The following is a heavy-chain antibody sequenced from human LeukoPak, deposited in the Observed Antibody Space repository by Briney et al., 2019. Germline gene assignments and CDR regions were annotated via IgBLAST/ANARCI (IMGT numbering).Heavy chain of an antibody. J-gene: IGHJ4*02. Sequence: ASVKVSCKASGYSLTNYFMHWVRQAPGQGLEWMGVLNLSGDGASYTQKFQGRVTITRDMSTSTVFMELSSLRSEDTAVYFCAREPPSTGYYDYWGQGTLVTVSS. CDR1: GYSLTNYF. V-gene: IGHV1-46*01. CDR2: LNLSGDGA. CDR3: AREPPSTGYYDY. D-gene: IGHD1-1*01.